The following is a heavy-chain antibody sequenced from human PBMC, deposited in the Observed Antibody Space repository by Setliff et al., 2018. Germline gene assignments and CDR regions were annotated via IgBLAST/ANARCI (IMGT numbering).Heavy chain of an antibody. CDR2: IKSKTDGGTT. CDR3: AKDLYFRDAYDI. V-gene: IGHV3-15*05. Sequence: GGSLRLSCAASGFSISDHYMDWVRQAPGKGLEWVGRIKSKTDGGTTDYAAPVKGRFTISRDNAKNSLYLQMNSLRAEDTALYYCAKDLYFRDAYDIWGQGTMVTVSS. CDR1: GFSISDHY. D-gene: IGHD3-10*01. J-gene: IGHJ3*02.